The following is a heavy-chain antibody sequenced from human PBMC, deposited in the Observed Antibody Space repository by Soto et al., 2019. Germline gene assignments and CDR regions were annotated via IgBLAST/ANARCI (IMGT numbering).Heavy chain of an antibody. V-gene: IGHV1-2*04. D-gene: IGHD4-17*01. CDR1: GYRLAGYY. Sequence: SAKVSWKACGYRLAGYYRRWVRQAPGQGLEWMGWINPNSGGTNYAQKFQGWVTMTRDTSISTAYMELSRLRSDDTAVYYCARSQTTVVIIDYWGQGTLVTVSS. CDR3: ARSQTTVVIIDY. J-gene: IGHJ4*02. CDR2: INPNSGGT.